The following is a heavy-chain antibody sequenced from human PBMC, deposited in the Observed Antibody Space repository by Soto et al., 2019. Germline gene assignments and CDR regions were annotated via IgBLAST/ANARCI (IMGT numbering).Heavy chain of an antibody. CDR2: IKQDGSEE. D-gene: IGHD2-8*01. V-gene: IGHV3-7*03. J-gene: IGHJ4*02. CDR1: GFTFNTYW. CDR3: ARGRLYLTY. Sequence: GSLRLSCSASGFTFNTYWMTWVRQAPGKGLEWVANIKQDGSEEYYVDSVKGRFTISRDNAKNSLYLQMKSLRVGNTAEYYCARGRLYLTYWGQGTPVTVSS.